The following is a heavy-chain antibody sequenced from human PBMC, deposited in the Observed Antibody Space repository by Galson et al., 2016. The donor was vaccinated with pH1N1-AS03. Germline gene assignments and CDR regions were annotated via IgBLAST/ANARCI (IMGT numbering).Heavy chain of an antibody. CDR1: GYTFTNYD. J-gene: IGHJ5*02. D-gene: IGHD3-9*01. Sequence: SVKVFCKASGYTFTNYDINWVRQAPGQGLEWMGWMNPDTGNAGYAEKFQGRVTMTRNTSISTAYMELSSLRSEDTAVYYCARAPTKYYEILTGYYRVWFDPWGQGTLVAVSS. CDR2: MNPDTGNA. CDR3: ARAPTKYYEILTGYYRVWFDP. V-gene: IGHV1-8*01.